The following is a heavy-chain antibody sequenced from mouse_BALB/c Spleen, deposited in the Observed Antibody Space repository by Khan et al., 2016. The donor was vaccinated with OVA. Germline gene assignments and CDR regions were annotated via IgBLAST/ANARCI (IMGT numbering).Heavy chain of an antibody. CDR3: ARPPYFSYTLDY. V-gene: IGHV9-3-1*01. D-gene: IGHD2-10*01. CDR1: GYTFTNYG. CDR2: INTYTGEP. Sequence: QFQLVQSGPELKKPGETVKISCKASGYTFTNYGMNWVKQSPGKALKWMGWINTYTGEPTYADDFKGRFAFSLETSASTAYLQINNLKNEDTATDFCARPPYFSYTLDYWGQGTSVTVSS. J-gene: IGHJ4*01.